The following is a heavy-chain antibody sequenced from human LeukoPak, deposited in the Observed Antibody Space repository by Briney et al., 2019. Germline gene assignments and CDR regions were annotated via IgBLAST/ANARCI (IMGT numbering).Heavy chain of an antibody. CDR3: ARGGVVAGTNYYYYGMDV. D-gene: IGHD1-14*01. CDR1: GFTFSSYE. J-gene: IGHJ6*02. V-gene: IGHV3-48*03. CDR2: INSSGSTI. Sequence: GGSLRLSCAASGFTFSSYEMNWVRQAPGKGLEWGSYINSSGSTIYYAVSVKGRFTISRDNAKNSPYLQMNSLSAEDTAVYYCARGGVVAGTNYYYYGMDVWGQGTTVTVSS.